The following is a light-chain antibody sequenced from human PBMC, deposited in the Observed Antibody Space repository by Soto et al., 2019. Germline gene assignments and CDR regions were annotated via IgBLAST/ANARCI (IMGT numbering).Light chain of an antibody. CDR2: GAS. CDR3: QQLNGSPWT. J-gene: IGKJ1*01. Sequence: IQLTQSPSSLSASVGDRVTITCRASPAIASFLAWYQQKPGTAPKLLIYGASTLQSGVPSRVSGSRSGTDYTLTIGSLQPEDFATYYCQQLNGSPWTFCQGTKVEV. V-gene: IGKV1-9*01. CDR1: PAIASF.